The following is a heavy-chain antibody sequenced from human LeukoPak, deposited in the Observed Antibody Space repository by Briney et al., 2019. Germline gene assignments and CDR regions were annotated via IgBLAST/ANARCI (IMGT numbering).Heavy chain of an antibody. Sequence: GGSLRLSCAASGFTFNDYAMHWVRQAPGKGLEWVANIKQDGSEKYYVDSVKGRFTISRDNAKNSLYLQMNSLRAEDTAVYYCATSRSFDYWGQGTLVTVSS. J-gene: IGHJ4*02. CDR2: IKQDGSEK. CDR3: ATSRSFDY. V-gene: IGHV3-7*01. CDR1: GFTFNDYA.